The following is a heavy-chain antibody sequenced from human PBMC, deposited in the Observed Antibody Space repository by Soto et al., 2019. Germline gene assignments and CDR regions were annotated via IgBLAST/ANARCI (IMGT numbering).Heavy chain of an antibody. Sequence: SETLSLTCAVSGGSFSGYYWNWIRQPPGKGLEWLGEISRSGSATYNPSLKGRVSMSVDTSKNQFSLKLSSVTAADTAVYYCAREASSGWYGKGAFDYWGQGTLVTVSS. D-gene: IGHD6-19*01. J-gene: IGHJ4*02. CDR2: ISRSGSA. CDR1: GGSFSGYY. CDR3: AREASSGWYGKGAFDY. V-gene: IGHV4-34*01.